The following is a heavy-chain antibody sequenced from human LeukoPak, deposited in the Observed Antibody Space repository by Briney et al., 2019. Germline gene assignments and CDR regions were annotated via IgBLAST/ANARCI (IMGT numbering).Heavy chain of an antibody. CDR3: ARAQPYYYDSSGYYFDY. CDR2: IYYSGST. D-gene: IGHD3-22*01. Sequence: SETLSLTCTVSGGSISSYYWSWIRQPPGKGLEWIGYIYYSGSTNYNPSLKSRVTISVETSKNQFSLKLSSVTAADTAVYYCARAQPYYYDSSGYYFDYWGQGTLVTVSS. J-gene: IGHJ4*02. CDR1: GGSISSYY. V-gene: IGHV4-59*01.